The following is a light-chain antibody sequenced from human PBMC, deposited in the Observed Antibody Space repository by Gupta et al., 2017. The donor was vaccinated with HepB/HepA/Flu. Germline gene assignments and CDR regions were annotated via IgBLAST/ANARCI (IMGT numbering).Light chain of an antibody. CDR3: RSVTCVSTWV. CDR1: SRDVGGYDY. J-gene: IGLJ3*02. Sequence: QSALTQPVSVSGSPGQSITISCTGTSRDVGGYDYVYWYQQYPGKAPNLLIYDVSKRPAGLSNRFSGSKAGNTAFLTISGRQAEDAAVYYSRSVTCVSTWVFGGGTKLTVL. V-gene: IGLV2-14*03. CDR2: DVS.